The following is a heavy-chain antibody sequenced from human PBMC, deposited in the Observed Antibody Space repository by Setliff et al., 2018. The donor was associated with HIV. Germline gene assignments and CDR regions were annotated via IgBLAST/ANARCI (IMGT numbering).Heavy chain of an antibody. V-gene: IGHV3-7*01. CDR3: ARDSGPYYDYVWGTYRPEYFQH. CDR1: GLSFSSSW. CDR2: INPDGSGK. D-gene: IGHD3-16*02. J-gene: IGHJ1*01. Sequence: GGSLRLSCAASGLSFSSSWMSWVRQAPGKGLAWVANINPDGSGKYYVDSVKGRFTISRDNAKNSLYLQMNSLSDEDTAVYYCARDSGPYYDYVWGTYRPEYFQHWGQGTLVTVSS.